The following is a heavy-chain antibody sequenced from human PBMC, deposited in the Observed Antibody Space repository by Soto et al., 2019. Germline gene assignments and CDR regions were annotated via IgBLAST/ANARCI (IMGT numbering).Heavy chain of an antibody. V-gene: IGHV1-69*01. D-gene: IGHD2-21*02. Sequence: QVQRVQSGAEVKKPVSSVKVSCKASGGTFSSYAISWLRQAPGQGLEWMGGIIPIFGTATYAQKFQGRVTITADEAPSTAYMELSSLRSDDTAGYYWARARGGNFPAYGRDVWGHGTTVTVSS. CDR1: GGTFSSYA. J-gene: IGHJ6*02. CDR2: IIPIFGTA. CDR3: ARARGGNFPAYGRDV.